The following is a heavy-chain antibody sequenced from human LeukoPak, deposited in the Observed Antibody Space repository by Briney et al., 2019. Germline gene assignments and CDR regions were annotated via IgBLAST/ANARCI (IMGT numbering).Heavy chain of an antibody. J-gene: IGHJ3*02. CDR1: GGSFSGYY. CDR3: ARLNGRLRRTGAFDI. V-gene: IGHV4-34*01. Sequence: SETLSLTCAVYGGSFSGYYWSWIRQPPGKGLEWIGEINHSGSTNYNPSLKSRVTISVDTSKNQFSLKLSSVTAADTAVYYCARLNGRLRRTGAFDIWGQGTMVTVSS. D-gene: IGHD5-18*01. CDR2: INHSGST.